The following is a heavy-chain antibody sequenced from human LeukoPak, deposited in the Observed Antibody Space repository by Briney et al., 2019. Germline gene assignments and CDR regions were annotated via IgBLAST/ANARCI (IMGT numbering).Heavy chain of an antibody. CDR3: ARDFGGGYCSGGSCYPGANWFDP. V-gene: IGHV1-18*04. D-gene: IGHD2-15*01. Sequence: ASVKVSCKASGYTFTSYGIIWVRQAPGQGLEWMRWISAYNGNTNYAQKLQGRVTMTTDTSTSTAYMELRSPRSDDTAVYYCARDFGGGYCSGGSCYPGANWFDPWGQGTLVTVSS. CDR1: GYTFTSYG. CDR2: ISAYNGNT. J-gene: IGHJ5*02.